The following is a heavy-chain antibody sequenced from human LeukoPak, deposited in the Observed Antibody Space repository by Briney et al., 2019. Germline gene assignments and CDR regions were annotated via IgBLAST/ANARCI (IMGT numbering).Heavy chain of an antibody. CDR2: ISGSGGST. D-gene: IGHD2-21*01. CDR3: AKFLPTHIVVANYYFDY. V-gene: IGHV3-23*01. Sequence: PGGSLRLSCAASGFTFSSYAMSWVRQAPGKGLKWVSAISGSGGSTYYADSVKGRFTISRDNSKNTLYLQMNSLRAEDTAVYYCAKFLPTHIVVANYYFDYWGQGTLVTVFS. J-gene: IGHJ4*02. CDR1: GFTFSSYA.